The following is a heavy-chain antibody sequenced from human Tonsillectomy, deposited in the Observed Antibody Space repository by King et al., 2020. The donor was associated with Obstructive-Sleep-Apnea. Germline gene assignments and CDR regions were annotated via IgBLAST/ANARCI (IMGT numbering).Heavy chain of an antibody. CDR2: IYSSGNT. D-gene: IGHD5-24*01. CDR3: ARHFRAPVEGYNFFDS. Sequence: VQLQESGPGLVKPSETLSLNCTVSGGSIATYYWSWIRQSQGKGLEWIGYIYSSGNTRYNPSLESRVTISADTSQSQFSLTLRSVTASDTARYYCARHFRAPVEGYNFFDSWGQGTLVTVSA. V-gene: IGHV4-59*08. CDR1: GGSIATYY. J-gene: IGHJ4*02.